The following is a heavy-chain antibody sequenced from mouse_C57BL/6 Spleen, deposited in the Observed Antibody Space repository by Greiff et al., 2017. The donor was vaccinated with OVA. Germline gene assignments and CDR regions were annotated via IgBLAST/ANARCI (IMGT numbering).Heavy chain of an antibody. CDR1: GFSLTSYG. CDR2: IWRGGST. D-gene: IGHD1-1*01. J-gene: IGHJ2*01. Sequence: VKLVESGPGLVQPSQSLSITCTVSGFSLTSYGVHWVRQSPGKGLEWLGVIWRGGSTDYNAAFMSRLSITKDNSKSQVFFKMNSLQADDTAIYYCAKNKDYGSSSYYFDYWGQGTTLTVSS. V-gene: IGHV2-5*01. CDR3: AKNKDYGSSSYYFDY.